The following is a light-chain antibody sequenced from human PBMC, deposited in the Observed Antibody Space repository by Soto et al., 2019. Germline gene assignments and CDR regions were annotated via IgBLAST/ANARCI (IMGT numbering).Light chain of an antibody. CDR1: GSALVNYNL. CDR3: CSCVSGSPFDVL. CDR2: EST. Sequence: QSALTQPASVSGSPGQSITISCTGTGSALVNYNLVSWYQQPPGQAPRLVIYESTNRPSGVSDRFSGSKSGNTASLTLSGLQAEDEDDYDCCSCVSGSPFDVLFGAGTKLTVL. J-gene: IGLJ3*02. V-gene: IGLV2-23*01.